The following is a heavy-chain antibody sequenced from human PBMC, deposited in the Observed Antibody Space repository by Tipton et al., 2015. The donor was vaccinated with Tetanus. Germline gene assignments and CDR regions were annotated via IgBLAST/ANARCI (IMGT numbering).Heavy chain of an antibody. D-gene: IGHD1-26*01. J-gene: IGHJ6*02. CDR2: VYSSGST. V-gene: IGHV4-4*07. CDR1: GGSLNTSY. CDR3: ARDFRERTGTYFSYYYTMDV. Sequence: TLSLTCTVSGGSLNTSYWNWIRRPAGKGLEWIGRVYSSGSTNYNPSLKSRVTMSIDTSKNQISLELTSMTAADTAIYYCARDFRERTGTYFSYYYTMDVWGQGTTVTVSS.